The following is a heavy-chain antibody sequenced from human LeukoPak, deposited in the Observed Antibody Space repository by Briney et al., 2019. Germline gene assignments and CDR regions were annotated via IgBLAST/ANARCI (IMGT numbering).Heavy chain of an antibody. V-gene: IGHV3-23*01. CDR2: ISGSGGST. Sequence: GGSLRLSCAASGFTFSSYAMSWVRQAPGKGLEWVSAISGSGGSTYYADSVKGRFTISRDNSKNTLYLQMNSLRAEDTAVYYCAKDDYCGGDCIPPEYFLHWDQGTLVTVSS. D-gene: IGHD2-21*02. CDR3: AKDDYCGGDCIPPEYFLH. CDR1: GFTFSSYA. J-gene: IGHJ1*01.